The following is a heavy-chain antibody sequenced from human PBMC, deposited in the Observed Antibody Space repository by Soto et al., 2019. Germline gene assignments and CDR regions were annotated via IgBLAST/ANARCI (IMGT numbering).Heavy chain of an antibody. V-gene: IGHV4-59*01. D-gene: IGHD3-22*01. CDR3: ARDRDYYDSSYYFDY. J-gene: IGHJ4*02. CDR1: GGSISSYY. CDR2: IYYSGST. Sequence: SETLSLTCTVSGGSISSYYWSWIRQPPGKGLEWIGYIYYSGSTNYNPSLKSRVTISVDTSKNQFSLKLSSVTAADTAVYYCARDRDYYDSSYYFDYWGQGTLVTVSS.